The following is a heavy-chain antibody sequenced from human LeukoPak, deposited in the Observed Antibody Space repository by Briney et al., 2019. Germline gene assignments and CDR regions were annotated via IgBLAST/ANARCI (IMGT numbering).Heavy chain of an antibody. CDR2: VYYSGNT. CDR3: AGQGYADFSSRPFDY. D-gene: IGHD4-17*01. J-gene: IGHJ4*02. Sequence: SETLSLTCTVSGGSIISSGYYWGRIRQPPGKGLEWIGSVYYSGNTYYNPSLKSRVTISVDTSKNRFSLKLRSVTAADTAVYYCAGQGYADFSSRPFDYWGQGTLVTVSS. CDR1: GGSIISSGYY. V-gene: IGHV4-39*01.